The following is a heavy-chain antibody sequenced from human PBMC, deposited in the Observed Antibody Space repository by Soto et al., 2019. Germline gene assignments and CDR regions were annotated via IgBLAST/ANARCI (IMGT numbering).Heavy chain of an antibody. CDR3: AREPNYYGSGSHYLLNWFDP. CDR2: ISADNGNT. J-gene: IGHJ5*02. D-gene: IGHD3-10*01. Sequence: GASVKVSCKASGYSFTSYAMHWVRQAPGQRLEWMGWISADNGNTNYAQKLQGRVTMTTDTSTSTAYMELRSLRSDDTAVYYCAREPNYYGSGSHYLLNWFDPWGQGTLVTVSS. V-gene: IGHV1-18*01. CDR1: GYSFTSYA.